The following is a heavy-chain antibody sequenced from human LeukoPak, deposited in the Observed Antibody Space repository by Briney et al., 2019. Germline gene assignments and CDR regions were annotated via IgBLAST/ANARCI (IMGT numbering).Heavy chain of an antibody. J-gene: IGHJ6*03. V-gene: IGHV4-4*09. Sequence: SETLSLTCTVSGGSISSYYWSWIRQPPGKGLEWIGYIYTSGSTNYNPSLKSRVTISVDTSKNQFSLKLSSVTAADTAVYYCARGLAAAGPYYYYYYTDVWGKGTTVTVSS. CDR2: IYTSGST. CDR3: ARGLAAAGPYYYYYYTDV. CDR1: GGSISSYY. D-gene: IGHD6-13*01.